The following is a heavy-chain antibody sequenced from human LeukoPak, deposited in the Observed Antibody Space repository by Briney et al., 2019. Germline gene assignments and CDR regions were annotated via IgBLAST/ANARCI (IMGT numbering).Heavy chain of an antibody. Sequence: GRSLRLSCAASGFAVNNNYMTWVRQAPGKGLEWVSVIYSGESTDYADSVKGRFTISRDNSKNTLYLQMNSLRAEDTAVYYCAGGWDFDYWGQGTLVTVSS. J-gene: IGHJ4*02. D-gene: IGHD1-26*01. CDR3: AGGWDFDY. V-gene: IGHV3-53*01. CDR2: IYSGEST. CDR1: GFAVNNNY.